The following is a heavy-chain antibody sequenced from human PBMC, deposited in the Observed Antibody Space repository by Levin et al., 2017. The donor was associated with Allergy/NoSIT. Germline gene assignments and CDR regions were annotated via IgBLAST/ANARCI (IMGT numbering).Heavy chain of an antibody. CDR1: GGTLSNNA. CDR2: IIPMFGKA. CDR3: ARDGDRKGRWPYDAFAF. J-gene: IGHJ3*01. Sequence: KISCKAFGGTLSNNAISWVRQAPGQGLEWMGGIIPMFGKATYAQQFQGRVTITADKSTSTAYMQLSGLRSEDTAVYFCARDGDRKGRWPYDAFAFWGQGTVVAVSS. D-gene: IGHD7-27*01. V-gene: IGHV1-69*06.